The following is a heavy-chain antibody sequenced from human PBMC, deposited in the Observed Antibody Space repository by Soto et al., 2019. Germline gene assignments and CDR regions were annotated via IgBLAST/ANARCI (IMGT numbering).Heavy chain of an antibody. CDR3: TRLGSSSSFGARIEY. V-gene: IGHV3-73*01. CDR1: GFTFSGSA. Sequence: GGSLRLSCAASGFTFSGSAMHWVRQASGKGLEWVGRIRSKANSYATAYAASVKGRFTISRDDSKNTAYLQMNSLKTEDTAVYYCTRLGSSSSFGARIEYWGQGTLVTVSS. D-gene: IGHD6-6*01. J-gene: IGHJ4*02. CDR2: IRSKANSYAT.